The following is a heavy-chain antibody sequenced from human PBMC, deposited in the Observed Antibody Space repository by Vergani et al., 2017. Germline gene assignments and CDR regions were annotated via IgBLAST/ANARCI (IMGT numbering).Heavy chain of an antibody. CDR2: FHHTGMT. CDR1: NYSISRGYF. J-gene: IGHJ4*02. CDR3: ARDYDFWSGPRLPYY. V-gene: IGHV4-38-2*02. Sequence: QVQLQESGPGLVKPSETLSLTCTVSNYSISRGYFWGWIRRPPGKGLEWIASFHHTGMTYNNPSLKSRVTISVDTSKNLISLKLSSVTAADTAVYYCARDYDFWSGPRLPYYWGQGTLVTVSS. D-gene: IGHD3-3*01.